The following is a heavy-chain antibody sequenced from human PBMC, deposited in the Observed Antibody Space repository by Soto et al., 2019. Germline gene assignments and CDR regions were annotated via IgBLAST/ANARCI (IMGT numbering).Heavy chain of an antibody. Sequence: ASVKVSCKASGYTFTSYYMHWVRQAPGQGLEWMGIINPSGGSTSYAQKFQGRVTMTRDTSTSTVYMELSSLRSEDTAVYYCARGSFGALLYDFWSGYSTIDAFDIWGQGTMVTVSS. CDR2: INPSGGST. CDR3: ARGSFGALLYDFWSGYSTIDAFDI. J-gene: IGHJ3*02. V-gene: IGHV1-46*01. D-gene: IGHD3-3*01. CDR1: GYTFTSYY.